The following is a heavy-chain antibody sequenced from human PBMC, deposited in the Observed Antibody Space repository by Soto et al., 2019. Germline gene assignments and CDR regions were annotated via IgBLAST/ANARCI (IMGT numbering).Heavy chain of an antibody. J-gene: IGHJ4*02. Sequence: KPGGSLRLSCAASGFTFSDYYMSWIRQAPGKGLEWLSYISSSSSYTNYADSVKGRFTISRDNAKNSLFLQMNSLRADDTVVYYCARDLSSSSTNYFDSWGQGTLVTVSS. CDR1: GFTFSDYY. V-gene: IGHV3-11*06. CDR3: ARDLSSSSTNYFDS. CDR2: ISSSSSYT.